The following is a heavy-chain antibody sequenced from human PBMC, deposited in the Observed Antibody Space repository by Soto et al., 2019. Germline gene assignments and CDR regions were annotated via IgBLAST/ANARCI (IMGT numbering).Heavy chain of an antibody. CDR1: GFTFSHYW. V-gene: IGHV3-74*01. J-gene: IGHJ4*02. CDR2: INGDGSIT. Sequence: GGSLRLSXAASGFTFSHYWMHWVRQAPGKGLMWVSRINGDGSITNYADSVKGRFTISRDNAKNTLYLQMNSLRAEDTAVYYCSKDTFGAEDYWGQGTLVTVSS. CDR3: SKDTFGAEDY. D-gene: IGHD3-16*01.